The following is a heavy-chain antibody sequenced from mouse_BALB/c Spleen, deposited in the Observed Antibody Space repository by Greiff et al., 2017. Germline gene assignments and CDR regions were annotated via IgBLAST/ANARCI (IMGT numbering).Heavy chain of an antibody. Sequence: EVQLQQSGAELVRPGALVKLSCKASGFNIKNYYMHWVKQRPEQGLEWIGWIDPANGNTIYDPKFQGKATITADTSSNTAYLQLSSLTSADTAVYYCGIYGGSDEFAYWGQGTMVTVSA. J-gene: IGHJ3*01. V-gene: IGHV14-1*02. D-gene: IGHD1-1*01. CDR2: IDPANGNT. CDR3: GIYGGSDEFAY. CDR1: GFNIKNYY.